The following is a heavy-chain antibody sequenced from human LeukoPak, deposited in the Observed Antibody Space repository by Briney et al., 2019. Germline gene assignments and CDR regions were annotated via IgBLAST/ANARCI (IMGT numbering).Heavy chain of an antibody. CDR2: ISKDGSQR. V-gene: IGHV3-30-3*01. D-gene: IGHD3-16*01. CDR3: ARDEDGRSSNYVFDY. J-gene: IGHJ4*02. Sequence: GGSLGLSCAASGFTLSSYGMHWVRQAPGKGLEWVAAISKDGSQRYYADSVKGRFTISRDNSKNTVYLQMTTLRVEDTAVYYCARDEDGRSSNYVFDYWGQGTLVTVPS. CDR1: GFTLSSYG.